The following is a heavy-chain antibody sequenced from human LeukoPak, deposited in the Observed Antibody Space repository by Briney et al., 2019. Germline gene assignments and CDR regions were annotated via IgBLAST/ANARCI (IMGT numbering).Heavy chain of an antibody. V-gene: IGHV4-61*02. CDR3: ARADELDDILTGYYDRSGGWDGTFDI. Sequence: PSETLSLTCTVSGGSISSGSYYWSWIRQPAGKGLEWIGRIYTSGSTNYNPSLKSRVTISVDTSKNPFSLKLSSVTAADTAVYYCARADELDDILTGYYDRSGGWDGTFDIWGQGTMVTVSS. CDR1: GGSISSGSYY. CDR2: IYTSGST. J-gene: IGHJ3*02. D-gene: IGHD3-9*01.